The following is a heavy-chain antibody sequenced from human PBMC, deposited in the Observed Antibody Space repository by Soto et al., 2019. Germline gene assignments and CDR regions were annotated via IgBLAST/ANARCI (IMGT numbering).Heavy chain of an antibody. Sequence: ASVKVSCKASGGTFSSYAISWVRQAPGQGLEWMGGIIPIFGTANYAQKFQGRVTITADKSTSTAYMELSSLRSEDTAVYYCARASLSSWSAEYYFDYWGQGTLVTVSS. CDR1: GGTFSSYA. CDR3: ARASLSSWSAEYYFDY. D-gene: IGHD6-13*01. J-gene: IGHJ4*02. CDR2: IIPIFGTA. V-gene: IGHV1-69*06.